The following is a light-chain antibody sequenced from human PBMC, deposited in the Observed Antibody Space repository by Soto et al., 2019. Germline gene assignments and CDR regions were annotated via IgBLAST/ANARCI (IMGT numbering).Light chain of an antibody. J-gene: IGKJ5*01. CDR2: DTS. CDR3: HQRNK. Sequence: ELVLTRSPATLSLSPGERGTLSCRASQFLSSYLAWYQQIPGQPPRLLIYDTSNRVTGIPARFSGSRSGTDFTLTISSLEPEDFAVYFCHQRNKFGQGTRLEI. CDR1: QFLSSY. V-gene: IGKV3-11*01.